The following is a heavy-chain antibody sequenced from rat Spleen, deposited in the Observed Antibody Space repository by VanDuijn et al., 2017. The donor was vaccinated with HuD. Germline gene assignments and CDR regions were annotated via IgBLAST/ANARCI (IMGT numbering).Heavy chain of an antibody. J-gene: IGHJ2*01. V-gene: IGHV5-46*01. CDR1: GFTFSSFP. Sequence: EVQLVESGGGLVQPGRSMKLSCAASGFTFSSFPMAWVRQAPTKGLAWVATISTSGGSTYYRDSVKGRFTISRDNAKSTLYLQLNSLRSEDTATYYCTRGTALDYWGQGVMVTVSS. CDR2: ISTSGGST. CDR3: TRGTALDY.